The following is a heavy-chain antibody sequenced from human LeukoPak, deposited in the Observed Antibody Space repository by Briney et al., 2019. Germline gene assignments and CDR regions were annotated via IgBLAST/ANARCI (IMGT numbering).Heavy chain of an antibody. D-gene: IGHD2-21*02. CDR3: AKEVDCPSDCLFFHS. Sequence: PGGSLRLSCAASGFTFSGSAMHWVRQTPGKGLEWVSLINRRGHTFYADSVKGRFTISRDNSRNSVFLQMNSLRPEDTALYHCAKEVDCPSDCLFFHSWGQGTLVTVSS. CDR1: GFTFSGSA. J-gene: IGHJ4*02. CDR2: INRRGHT. V-gene: IGHV3-43*01.